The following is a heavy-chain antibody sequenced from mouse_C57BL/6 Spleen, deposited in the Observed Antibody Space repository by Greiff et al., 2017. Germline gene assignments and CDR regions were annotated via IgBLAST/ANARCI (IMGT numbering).Heavy chain of an antibody. V-gene: IGHV5-4*01. CDR3: ARDHTSRYFDV. CDR1: GFTFSSYA. Sequence: EVKVVESGGGLVKPGGSLKLSCAASGFTFSSYAMSWVRQTPEKRLEWVATISDGGSYTYYPDNVKGRFTISRDNAKNNLYLQMSHLKSEDTAMYYCARDHTSRYFDVWGTGTTVTVSS. CDR2: ISDGGSYT. J-gene: IGHJ1*03.